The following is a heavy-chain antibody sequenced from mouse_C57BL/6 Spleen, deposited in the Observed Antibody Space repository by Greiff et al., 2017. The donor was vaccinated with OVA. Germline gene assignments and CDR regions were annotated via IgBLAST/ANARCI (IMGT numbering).Heavy chain of an antibody. D-gene: IGHD2-3*01. CDR1: GYTFTDYE. Sequence: VQLQHSGAELVRPGASVTLSCKASGYTFTDYEMHWVKQTPVHGLEWIGAIDPETGGTAYNQKFKGKAILTADKSSSTAYMELRSLTSEDSAVYYCTRSGDGYYVGAMDYWGQGTSVTVSS. V-gene: IGHV1-15*01. J-gene: IGHJ4*01. CDR2: IDPETGGT. CDR3: TRSGDGYYVGAMDY.